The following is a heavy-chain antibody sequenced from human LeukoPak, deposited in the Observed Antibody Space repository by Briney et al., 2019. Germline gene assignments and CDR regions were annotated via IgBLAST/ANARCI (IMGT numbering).Heavy chain of an antibody. CDR2: MSPNSGKT. Sequence: GASVKVSCKTSGYSFTNYDINWVRQATGQGLEWMGWMSPNSGKTGYAQKFQGRVTMTKNTSMSTAYMELSSLTSEDTAVYYCAKRHDILTGYDYYYGMDVWGQGTTVTVSS. CDR1: GYSFTNYD. J-gene: IGHJ6*02. D-gene: IGHD3-9*01. CDR3: AKRHDILTGYDYYYGMDV. V-gene: IGHV1-8*01.